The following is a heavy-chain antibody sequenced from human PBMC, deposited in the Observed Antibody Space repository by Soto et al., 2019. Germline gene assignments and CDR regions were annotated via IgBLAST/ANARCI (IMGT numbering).Heavy chain of an antibody. D-gene: IGHD3-22*01. Sequence: PGESLKLSCEGSGYSFTSYWIGWVRQMPGKGLEWMGIIYPGDSDTRYSPSFQGQVTISADKSISTAYLQWSSLKASDTAMYYCARLYYYDSSGYPYYFDYWGQGTLVTVPS. V-gene: IGHV5-51*01. CDR3: ARLYYYDSSGYPYYFDY. CDR1: GYSFTSYW. J-gene: IGHJ4*02. CDR2: IYPGDSDT.